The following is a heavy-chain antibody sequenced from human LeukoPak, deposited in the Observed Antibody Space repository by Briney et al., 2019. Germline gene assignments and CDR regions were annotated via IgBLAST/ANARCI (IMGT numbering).Heavy chain of an antibody. J-gene: IGHJ6*02. CDR3: ASHVISLGRYWGYFDPYYSYGMDV. CDR2: IYYSGST. CDR1: GGSISSSSYY. Sequence: PSETLSLTCTVSGGSISSSSYYWGWIRQPPGKGLEWIGSIYYSGSTYYNPSLKSRVTISVDTSKNQFSLKLSSVPAADTAVYYCASHVISLGRYWGYFDPYYSYGMDVWGQGTTVTVSS. D-gene: IGHD3-9*01. V-gene: IGHV4-39*01.